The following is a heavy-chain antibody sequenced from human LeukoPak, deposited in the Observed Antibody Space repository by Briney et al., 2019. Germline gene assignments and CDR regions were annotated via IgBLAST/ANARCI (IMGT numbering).Heavy chain of an antibody. CDR2: IYYTGST. CDR1: GGSIDSYY. Sequence: SETLSLTCTVSGGSIDSYYWSWIRQPPGKGLGGIGYIYYTGSTEYHPSLKSRVTISLDTSKNQFSLKLTSVPAADTAVYYCARVYQSAEYYFDYWGQGNLVSVSS. V-gene: IGHV4-59*01. D-gene: IGHD2-2*01. CDR3: ARVYQSAEYYFDY. J-gene: IGHJ4*02.